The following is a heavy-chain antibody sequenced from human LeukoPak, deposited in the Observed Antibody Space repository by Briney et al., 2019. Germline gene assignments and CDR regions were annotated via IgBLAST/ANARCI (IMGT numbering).Heavy chain of an antibody. J-gene: IGHJ4*02. CDR1: GYSISSGYY. CDR3: ARAQVGAAAGTTFDY. Sequence: NTSETLSLTCAVSGYSISSGYYWGWIRQPPGNGLEWIGSVYHSGSTYYNPSLKSRVTISVDTSKNQFFLKLSSVTAADTAVYYCARAQVGAAAGTTFDYWGQGTLVTVSS. D-gene: IGHD6-13*01. CDR2: VYHSGST. V-gene: IGHV4-38-2*01.